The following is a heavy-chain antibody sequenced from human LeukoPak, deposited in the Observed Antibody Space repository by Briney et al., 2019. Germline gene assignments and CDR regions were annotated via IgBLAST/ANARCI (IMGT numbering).Heavy chain of an antibody. D-gene: IGHD3-22*01. CDR3: ARSRYYDSSGYPDY. CDR2: IYSGGST. CDR1: GFTVSSNY. J-gene: IGHJ4*02. V-gene: IGHV3-53*01. Sequence: ASLLLSSASSGFTVSSNYMSWVRPAPGKGLEWVSVIYSGGSTYYADSVKGRFTISRDNSKNTLYLQMNSLRAEDTAVYYCARSRYYDSSGYPDYWGQGTLVTVSS.